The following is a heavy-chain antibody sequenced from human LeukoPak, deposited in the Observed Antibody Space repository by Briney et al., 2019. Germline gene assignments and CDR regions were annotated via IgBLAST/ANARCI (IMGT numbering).Heavy chain of an antibody. D-gene: IGHD5-24*01. V-gene: IGHV4-31*03. CDR1: GGSVSSTAYY. CDR3: ARGDGYNQGD. CDR2: IYYGGST. Sequence: SETLSLTCTVSGGSVSSTAYYWSWIRQHPGKGLEWIGYIYYGGSTYYNPSLKSRVTMSVDTSKNQFSLNLSSVTAADTAVYYCARGDGYNQGDWGQGTLVTVSS. J-gene: IGHJ4*02.